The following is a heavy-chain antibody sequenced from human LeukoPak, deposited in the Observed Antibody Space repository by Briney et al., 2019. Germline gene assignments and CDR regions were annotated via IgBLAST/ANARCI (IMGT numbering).Heavy chain of an antibody. D-gene: IGHD1-26*01. CDR3: ARFIVGATSEIDY. CDR2: ISRSGSTI. V-gene: IGHV3-11*04. J-gene: IGHJ4*02. Sequence: GGSLRLSCAASGFNFRDYYMSWIRQAPGKGLEWVSYISRSGSTIYYADSVKGRFTISRDNAKNSLYLQINSLRAEDTAVYYCARFIVGATSEIDYWGQGTLVTVSS. CDR1: GFNFRDYY.